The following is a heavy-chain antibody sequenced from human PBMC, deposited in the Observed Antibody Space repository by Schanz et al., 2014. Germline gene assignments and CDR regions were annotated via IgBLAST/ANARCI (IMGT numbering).Heavy chain of an antibody. CDR3: AKGPYYYYYMDV. Sequence: VQLVESGGGLVEPGGSLRLSCATSGFSLDIFAVSWVRQAPGKGLEWVAVIWSDGANEYYADSVKGRFTISGDSSKYTVYLQMNSLRADDTAVYYCAKGPYYYYYMDVWGNGTTVTVSS. CDR1: GFSLDIFA. CDR2: IWSDGANE. V-gene: IGHV3-33*08. J-gene: IGHJ6*03.